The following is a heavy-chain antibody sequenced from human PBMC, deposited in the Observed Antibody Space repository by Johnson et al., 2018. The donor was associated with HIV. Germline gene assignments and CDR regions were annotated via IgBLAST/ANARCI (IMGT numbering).Heavy chain of an antibody. Sequence: QMQLVESGGGVVQPGGSLRLSCAASGFTFSSYGMHWVRQAPGKGLEWVAFIRYDGSNKYYAYSVKGRFTISRDNSKNTLYLQMNSLRAEDTAVYFCARDLAGHNAFDIWGQGTMVTVSS. CDR2: IRYDGSNK. J-gene: IGHJ3*02. D-gene: IGHD6-19*01. CDR1: GFTFSSYG. CDR3: ARDLAGHNAFDI. V-gene: IGHV3-30*02.